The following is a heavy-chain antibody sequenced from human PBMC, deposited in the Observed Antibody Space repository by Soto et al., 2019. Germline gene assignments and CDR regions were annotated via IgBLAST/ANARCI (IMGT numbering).Heavy chain of an antibody. CDR2: IYYSGST. CDR1: GGSISSSSYY. Sequence: PSETLSLTCTVSGGSISSSSYYWGWIRQPPGKGLEWIGSIYYSGSTYYNPSLKSRVTISVDTSKNQFSLKLSSVTAADTAVYYCASGGAGDVWSGYYYYYYGMDVWGQGTTVTVS. J-gene: IGHJ6*02. CDR3: ASGGAGDVWSGYYYYYYGMDV. V-gene: IGHV4-39*01. D-gene: IGHD3-3*01.